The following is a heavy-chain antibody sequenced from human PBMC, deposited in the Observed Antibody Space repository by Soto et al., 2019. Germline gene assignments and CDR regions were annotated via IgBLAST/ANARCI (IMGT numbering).Heavy chain of an antibody. CDR1: GGTFSSYA. J-gene: IGHJ4*02. CDR3: ARSWGTQDSSSYSRFLDY. D-gene: IGHD3-22*01. Sequence: SVKVSCKASGGTFSSYAISWVRQAPGQGLEWMGGIIPIFGTANYAQKFQGRVTITADQSTSTAYMELSSLRSEDTAVYYCARSWGTQDSSSYSRFLDYWGQGTLVTSPQ. CDR2: IIPIFGTA. V-gene: IGHV1-69*13.